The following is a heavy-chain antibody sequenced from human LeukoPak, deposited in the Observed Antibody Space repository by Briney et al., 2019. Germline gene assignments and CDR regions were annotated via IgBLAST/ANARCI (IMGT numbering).Heavy chain of an antibody. J-gene: IGHJ6*02. Sequence: ASVKVSCKASGYTFSSYGISWVRQAPGQGLEWMGWISAYNGNTNYAQKLQGRVTMTTDTSTSTAYMELRSLRSDDTAVYYCAREHRRYCSAASCYYCDMDVWGQGTTVTVSS. V-gene: IGHV1-18*01. CDR2: ISAYNGNT. D-gene: IGHD2-15*01. CDR3: AREHRRYCSAASCYYCDMDV. CDR1: GYTFSSYG.